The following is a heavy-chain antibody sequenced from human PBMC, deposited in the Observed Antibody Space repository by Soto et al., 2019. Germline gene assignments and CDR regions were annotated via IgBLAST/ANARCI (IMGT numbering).Heavy chain of an antibody. J-gene: IGHJ4*02. V-gene: IGHV4-30-4*01. CDR3: ARGRAGGNSNLEY. CDR2: IYYSWST. CDR1: GGSISSGDYY. D-gene: IGHD2-21*02. Sequence: PSQTLSLTCTVSGGSISSGDYYWSWIRQPPGKGLEWIGYIYYSWSTYYNPSLKSRVTISVDTSKNQFSLKLSSVTAAHTAVYYCARGRAGGNSNLEYWGQGTMVTVSS.